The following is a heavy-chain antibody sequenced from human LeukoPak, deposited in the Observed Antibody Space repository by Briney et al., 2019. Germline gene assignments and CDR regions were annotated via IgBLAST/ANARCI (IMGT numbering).Heavy chain of an antibody. V-gene: IGHV3-23*01. D-gene: IGHD3-22*01. Sequence: LPGGSLRLSCAASGFTFSSYAMSWVRQAPGKGLEWVSAISGSGGSTYYADSVKGRFTISRDNSKNTLYLQMNSLRAEDTAVYYCARDRKESYYDNSGFLDYWGQGTLVTVSS. J-gene: IGHJ4*02. CDR2: ISGSGGST. CDR3: ARDRKESYYDNSGFLDY. CDR1: GFTFSSYA.